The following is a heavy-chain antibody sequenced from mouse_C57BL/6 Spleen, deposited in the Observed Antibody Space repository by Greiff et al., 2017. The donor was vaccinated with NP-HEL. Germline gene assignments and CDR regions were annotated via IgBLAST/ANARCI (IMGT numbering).Heavy chain of an antibody. J-gene: IGHJ1*03. V-gene: IGHV1-18*01. Sequence: EVQLQQSGPELVKPGASVKIPCKASGYTFTDYNMDWVKQSHGKSLEWIGDINPNNGGTIYNQKFKGKATLTVDKSSSTAYMELRSLTSEDTAVYYCAMPVGITTVVAKDYWYCDVWGTGTTVTVSS. CDR2: INPNNGGT. D-gene: IGHD1-1*01. CDR1: GYTFTDYN. CDR3: AMPVGITTVVAKDYWYCDV.